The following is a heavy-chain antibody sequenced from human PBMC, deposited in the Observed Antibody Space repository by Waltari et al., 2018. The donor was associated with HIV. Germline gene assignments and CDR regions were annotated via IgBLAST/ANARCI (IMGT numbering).Heavy chain of an antibody. CDR1: VGSISSHY. V-gene: IGHV4-59*11. Sequence: QVQLQESGPGLVKPSETLSLTCTVSVGSISSHYWNWIRQPPGKGLEWIGYIYHSGSANYNPSLKSRVTISVDTSKNQFSLKLNSVTAADTAVYFCARDPVPDYFGMDVWGQGTTVTVSS. CDR2: IYHSGSA. J-gene: IGHJ6*02. D-gene: IGHD3-10*01. CDR3: ARDPVPDYFGMDV.